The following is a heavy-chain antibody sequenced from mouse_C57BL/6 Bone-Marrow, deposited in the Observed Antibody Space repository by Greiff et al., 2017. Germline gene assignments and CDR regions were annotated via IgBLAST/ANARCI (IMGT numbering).Heavy chain of an antibody. CDR3: AREGCDGGGYFDV. CDR2: INPNNGGT. CDR1: GYTFTDYY. J-gene: IGHJ1*03. Sequence: VQLQQSGPELVKPGASVKISCKASGYTFTDYYMNWVKQSHGKSLEWIGDINPNNGGTSYNQKFKGKATLTVDKSSSTAYMELRSLTSEDSAVYDCAREGCDGGGYFDVWGTGTTVTVSS. V-gene: IGHV1-26*01.